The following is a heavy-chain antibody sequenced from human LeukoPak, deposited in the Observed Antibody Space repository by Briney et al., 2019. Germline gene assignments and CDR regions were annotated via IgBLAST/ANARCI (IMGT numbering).Heavy chain of an antibody. D-gene: IGHD3-22*01. CDR3: AKRGVVIRVILVGFHKEAYYFDS. CDR1: GLTLSNYG. Sequence: GGSLRLSCAVSGLTLSNYGMSWVRQAPGKGLEWVAGISNSGGSTNYADSVKGRFTISRDNPKNTLYLQMNSLRAEDTAVYFCAKRGVVIRVILVGFHKEAYYFDSWGQGALVTVSS. CDR2: ISNSGGST. V-gene: IGHV3-23*01. J-gene: IGHJ4*02.